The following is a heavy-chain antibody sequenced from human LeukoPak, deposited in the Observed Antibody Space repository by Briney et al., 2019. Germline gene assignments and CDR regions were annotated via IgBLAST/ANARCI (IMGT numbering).Heavy chain of an antibody. D-gene: IGHD6-13*01. CDR3: ATTGYSSSEPLDY. V-gene: IGHV4-59*01. Sequence: SETLSLTCTVSGGSISSYYWSWIRQPPGKGLEWIGYIYYSGSNNYNPSLKSRVTISVNKSKNQFSLKLSSVTAADTAVYYCATTGYSSSEPLDYWGQGTLVTVSS. CDR1: GGSISSYY. J-gene: IGHJ4*02. CDR2: IYYSGSN.